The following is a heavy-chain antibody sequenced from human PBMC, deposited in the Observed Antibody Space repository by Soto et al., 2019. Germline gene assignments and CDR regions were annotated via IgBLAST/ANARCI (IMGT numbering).Heavy chain of an antibody. D-gene: IGHD5-12*01. Sequence: QVQLVQSGAEVKKPGASVKVSCKASGYTFTGYYMHWVRQAPGQGLEWMGWINPNSGGTNYAQKFQGWVTMTRDTSISTAYMELSRLRSDDTAVYYCARERLVATINYYDYGMDVWGQGTTVTVSS. CDR2: INPNSGGT. V-gene: IGHV1-2*04. CDR3: ARERLVATINYYDYGMDV. CDR1: GYTFTGYY. J-gene: IGHJ6*02.